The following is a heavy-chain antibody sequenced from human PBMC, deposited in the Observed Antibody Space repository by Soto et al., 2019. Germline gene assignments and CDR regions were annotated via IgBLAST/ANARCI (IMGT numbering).Heavy chain of an antibody. CDR3: ARGEGGWFGDVHASY. CDR1: GGSVGSGSYY. J-gene: IGHJ4*02. Sequence: QVQLQESGPGLVKPSETLSLTCTVSGGSVGSGSYYWSWIRQPPGKGLEWIGYIYDSGSTNYNPSLRSRVTISLDTSRKQFSLNLTSETAADTAVYYCARGEGGWFGDVHASYWGQGTLVTVSS. CDR2: IYDSGST. V-gene: IGHV4-61*01. D-gene: IGHD3-10*01.